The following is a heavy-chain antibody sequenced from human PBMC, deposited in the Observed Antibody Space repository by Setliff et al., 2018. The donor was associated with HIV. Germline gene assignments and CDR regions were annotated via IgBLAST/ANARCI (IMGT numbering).Heavy chain of an antibody. V-gene: IGHV4-34*01. Sequence: SETLSLTCAVYGGTLSGYYWSWIRQPPGKGLEWIGEIHHSGAPNYKPSLKSRVTISVDTSKNQFSLKMTSVTAADTAKYYCARVCRNFWSGRMADSWGQGTLVTVSS. D-gene: IGHD3-3*01. CDR1: GGTLSGYY. CDR3: ARVCRNFWSGRMADS. CDR2: IHHSGAP. J-gene: IGHJ4*02.